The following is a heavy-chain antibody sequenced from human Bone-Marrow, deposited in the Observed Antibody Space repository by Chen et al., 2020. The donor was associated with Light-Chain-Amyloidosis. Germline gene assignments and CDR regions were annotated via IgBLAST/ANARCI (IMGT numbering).Heavy chain of an antibody. Sequence: QVQLVQSGAEVKKPGSSVKVSCKASGGTFSSYAISWVRQAPGQGLEWMGRIIPILGIANYAQKFQGRVTITADKSTSTAYMELSSLRSEDTAVYYCARALPFRVDPYCSGGSCYPPHYYGMDVWGQGTTVTVSS. V-gene: IGHV1-69*04. J-gene: IGHJ6*02. CDR3: ARALPFRVDPYCSGGSCYPPHYYGMDV. CDR2: IIPILGIA. CDR1: GGTFSSYA. D-gene: IGHD2-15*01.